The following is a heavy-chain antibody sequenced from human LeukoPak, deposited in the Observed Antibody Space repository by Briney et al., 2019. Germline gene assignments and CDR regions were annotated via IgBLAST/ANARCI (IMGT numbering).Heavy chain of an antibody. J-gene: IGHJ4*02. CDR3: AKGRWLQFGTSYFDF. V-gene: IGHV3-23*01. D-gene: IGHD5-24*01. Sequence: GGSLRLSCAASGFTFSSYAMNWVRQAPGKGLEWVSAISGSGGSTYYADSVKGRFTISRDTSKNTLFLQMDSLRAVDMAVYYWAKGRWLQFGTSYFDFRRQGTLVTVSS. CDR1: GFTFSSYA. CDR2: ISGSGGST.